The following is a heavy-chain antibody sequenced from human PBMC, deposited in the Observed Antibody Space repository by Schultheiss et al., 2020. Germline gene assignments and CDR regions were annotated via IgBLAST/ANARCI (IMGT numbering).Heavy chain of an antibody. V-gene: IGHV3-21*05. D-gene: IGHD6-19*01. CDR1: GFTFSSYA. CDR3: ATNSSGFYY. Sequence: GGSLRLSCAASGFTFSSYAMSWVRQAPGKGLEWVSYISSSSSYTNYADSVKGRFTISRDNAKNSLYLQMNSLRAEDTAVYYCATNSSGFYYWGQGTLVTVSS. CDR2: ISSSSSYT. J-gene: IGHJ4*02.